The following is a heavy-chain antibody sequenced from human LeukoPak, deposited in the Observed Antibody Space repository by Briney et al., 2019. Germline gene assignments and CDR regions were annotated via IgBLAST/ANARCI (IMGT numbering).Heavy chain of an antibody. J-gene: IGHJ2*01. V-gene: IGHV1-2*02. CDR1: GYTFIDYY. CDR3: AKNMGYGDYWYFDL. CDR2: INPNSGGT. D-gene: IGHD4-17*01. Sequence: ASVKVSCKASGYTFIDYYIHWVRQAPGEGLEWMGWINPNSGGTNYAQKFQGSVTMTRDTSISTVYMELTRLNSDDTAVYYCAKNMGYGDYWYFDLWGRGTLVTVSS.